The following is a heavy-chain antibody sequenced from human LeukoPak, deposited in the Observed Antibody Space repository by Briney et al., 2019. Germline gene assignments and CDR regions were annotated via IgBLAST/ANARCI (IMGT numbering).Heavy chain of an antibody. J-gene: IGHJ6*03. V-gene: IGHV3-21*01. CDR1: GFTFSSFT. CDR3: ARARDYNYYMDV. D-gene: IGHD5-24*01. CDR2: ISSSSSYI. Sequence: PGGSLRLSCAASGFTFSSFTMNWVRQAPGKGLEWVSSISSSSSYIYYADSVEGRFTISRDNAKNSLYLQMNSLRAEDTAVYYCARARDYNYYMDVWGKGTTVTVSS.